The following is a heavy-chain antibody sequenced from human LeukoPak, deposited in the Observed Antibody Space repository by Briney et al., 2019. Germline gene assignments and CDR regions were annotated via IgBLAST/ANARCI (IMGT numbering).Heavy chain of an antibody. Sequence: GESLRISCRASGYDFTKYWIVWVRQVPGKDLELVALIFPGDSQTRYIPSFQGHVTTSVDTSINTAYLQWSSLQVSDTGLYYCARQQNWAFLGFWGQGTLVAVSS. V-gene: IGHV5-51*01. D-gene: IGHD3-16*01. CDR2: IFPGDSQT. J-gene: IGHJ4*02. CDR1: GYDFTKYW. CDR3: ARQQNWAFLGF.